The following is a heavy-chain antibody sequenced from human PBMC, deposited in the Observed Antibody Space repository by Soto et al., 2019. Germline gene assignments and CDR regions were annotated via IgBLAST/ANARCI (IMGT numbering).Heavy chain of an antibody. CDR3: SRGTPVFFDY. CDR1: GYTFTSYA. Sequence: ASLKVSCKASGYTFTSYAIHWVRQAPGQRLEWMGWINAGNGNTKYSQKFQGRVTITRDTSASTAYMELSSLRSEDTAVYYCSRGTPVFFDYWGQETLVTVSS. J-gene: IGHJ4*02. CDR2: INAGNGNT. V-gene: IGHV1-3*01.